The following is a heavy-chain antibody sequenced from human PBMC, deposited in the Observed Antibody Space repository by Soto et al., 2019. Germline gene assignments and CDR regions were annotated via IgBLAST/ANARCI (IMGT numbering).Heavy chain of an antibody. V-gene: IGHV3-23*01. J-gene: IGHJ4*02. CDR3: TKDRSPDGLYPIAC. Sequence: VQLLASGGGLVQPGGSLRLSCAASGFSFSTYAMNWVRQAPGGGLEWVAGITGNKGLIKYADSVKGRFTIDRDNSQNVLCLKMSSLRANDTPMYYCTKDRSPDGLYPIACWVQRTLVTVSS. CDR1: GFSFSTYA. D-gene: IGHD2-8*01. CDR2: ITGNKGLI.